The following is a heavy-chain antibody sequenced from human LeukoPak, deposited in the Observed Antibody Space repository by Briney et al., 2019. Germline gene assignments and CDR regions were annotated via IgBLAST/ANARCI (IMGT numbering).Heavy chain of an antibody. Sequence: GGSLRLSCAASGFTFSSYDMPWVRQATGKGLEWVSAIGTAGDTYYPGSVKGRFTISRENAKNSLYLQMNSLRAGDTAVYYCARAVRYFDWLLFHYYYGMDVWGQGTTVTVSS. D-gene: IGHD3-9*01. CDR1: GFTFSSYD. CDR2: IGTAGDT. V-gene: IGHV3-13*01. J-gene: IGHJ6*02. CDR3: ARAVRYFDWLLFHYYYGMDV.